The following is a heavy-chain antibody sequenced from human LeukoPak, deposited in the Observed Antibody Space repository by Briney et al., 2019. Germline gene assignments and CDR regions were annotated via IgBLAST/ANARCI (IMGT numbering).Heavy chain of an antibody. CDR3: ARTSPRLTYYDFWSGSGPSWFDP. Sequence: ASVKVSCKASGYTFTSYGISWVRQAPGQGLEWMGWISAYNGNTNYAQKLQGRVTMTTDTSTSTAYMELRSLRSDDTAVYYCARTSPRLTYYDFWSGSGPSWFDPWGQGTLVTVSS. CDR1: GYTFTSYG. J-gene: IGHJ5*02. D-gene: IGHD3-3*01. V-gene: IGHV1-18*01. CDR2: ISAYNGNT.